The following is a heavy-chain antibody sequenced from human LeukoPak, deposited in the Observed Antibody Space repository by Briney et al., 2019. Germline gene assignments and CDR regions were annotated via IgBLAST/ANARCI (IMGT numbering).Heavy chain of an antibody. CDR1: PYYFINFW. J-gene: IGHJ1*01. D-gene: IGHD2/OR15-2a*01. CDR3: ARGINDEYFQS. CDR2: IYPADSDT. Sequence: GESLKISCKDSPYYFINFWIGWVRQMPGKGLEWMGIIYPADSDTRYNPSFQGHVTISADRTASTAYLQWHSLKASDTAIYYCARGINDEYFQSWGQGTLVTVSS. V-gene: IGHV5-51*01.